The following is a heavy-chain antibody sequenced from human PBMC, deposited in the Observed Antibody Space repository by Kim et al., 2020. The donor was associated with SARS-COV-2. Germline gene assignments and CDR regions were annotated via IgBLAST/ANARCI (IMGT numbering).Heavy chain of an antibody. CDR3: ARDPRITIFGDTITEGAFDI. Sequence: RFTISRDNAKNSLYLQMNSLRAEDTAVYYCARDPRITIFGDTITEGAFDIWGQGTMVTVSS. V-gene: IGHV3-11*06. J-gene: IGHJ3*02. D-gene: IGHD3-3*01.